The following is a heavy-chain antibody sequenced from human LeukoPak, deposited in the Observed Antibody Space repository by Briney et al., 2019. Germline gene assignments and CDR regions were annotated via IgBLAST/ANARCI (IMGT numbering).Heavy chain of an antibody. D-gene: IGHD6-19*01. J-gene: IGHJ6*03. CDR2: IDPNSGGT. Sequence: GASVKVSCEASRYTFSGYYIHWVRQAPGQGLEWMGWIDPNSGGTNYAQKFQGRVTMTREKSISTAYMELSRLRSDDTAVYYCARDGWYKSYMDVWGKGTTVTVSS. V-gene: IGHV1-2*02. CDR1: RYTFSGYY. CDR3: ARDGWYKSYMDV.